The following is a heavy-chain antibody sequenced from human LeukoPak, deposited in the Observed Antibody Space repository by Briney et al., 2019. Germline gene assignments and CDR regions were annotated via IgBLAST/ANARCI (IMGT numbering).Heavy chain of an antibody. CDR2: IRSKANNYAT. CDR1: GFTFSGSA. J-gene: IGHJ1*01. Sequence: GGSLRLSSAASGFTFSGSAMHWVRQASGKGLEWVGRIRSKANNYATAYAAPVTGRFTISRDDSKNTAYLQMNSLKTEDTAVYYCTFGSGSSHWGQGTLVTVSS. D-gene: IGHD3-10*01. CDR3: TFGSGSSH. V-gene: IGHV3-73*01.